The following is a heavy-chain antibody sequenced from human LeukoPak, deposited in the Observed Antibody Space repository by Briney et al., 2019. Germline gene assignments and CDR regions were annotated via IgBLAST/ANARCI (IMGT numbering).Heavy chain of an antibody. Sequence: SETLSLTCTVSGGSISSYYWSWIRQPPGKGLEWIGYIYYSGSTNYNPSLKSRVTISVDTSKNQFSLKLSSVTAADTVVHYCARSYSNIFSWFDPWGQGTLVTVSS. CDR2: IYYSGST. D-gene: IGHD3-3*02. J-gene: IGHJ5*02. V-gene: IGHV4-59*01. CDR1: GGSISSYY. CDR3: ARSYSNIFSWFDP.